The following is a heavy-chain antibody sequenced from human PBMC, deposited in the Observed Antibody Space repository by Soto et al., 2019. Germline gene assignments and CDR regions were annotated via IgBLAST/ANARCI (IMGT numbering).Heavy chain of an antibody. V-gene: IGHV3-11*06. Sequence: QVQLVESGGGLVWPGGSLRLSCAASGFTFSDSSMNWIRQAPGKGLEWVSYISSGTSYTNYADSVKGRFTISRDNAKNSLFLHMNSLRAEATAVYYCARSVVSSTRFDPWGQGTMVTVSS. CDR2: ISSGTSYT. CDR1: GFTFSDSS. CDR3: ARSVVSSTRFDP. D-gene: IGHD6-13*01. J-gene: IGHJ5*02.